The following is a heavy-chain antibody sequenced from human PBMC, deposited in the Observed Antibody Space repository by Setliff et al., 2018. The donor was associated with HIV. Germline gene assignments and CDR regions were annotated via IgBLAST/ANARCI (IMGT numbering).Heavy chain of an antibody. CDR3: ARGHSYDSYGYYLRGFDI. V-gene: IGHV4-34*01. CDR1: GGSFSGYY. CDR2: INHSEST. Sequence: SKTLSLTCAVYGGSFSGYYWGWIRQSPGKGLEWIGEINHSESTNYNPSVKRRVTISIDTSKNQISLKLSSVTAADTAVYYCARGHSYDSYGYYLRGFDIWGPGTMVTVSS. J-gene: IGHJ3*02. D-gene: IGHD3-22*01.